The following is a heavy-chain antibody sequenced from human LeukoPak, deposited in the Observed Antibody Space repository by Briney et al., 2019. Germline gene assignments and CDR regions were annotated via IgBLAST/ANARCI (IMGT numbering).Heavy chain of an antibody. J-gene: IGHJ4*02. V-gene: IGHV3-21*01. CDR2: ISSSSSYI. D-gene: IGHD3-22*01. CDR1: GFTFSSYS. Sequence: GGSLRLSCAASGFTFSSYSMNWVRQAPGKGLEWVSSISSSSSYIYYADSVKGRFTISRDNAKNSLYLQMNSLRAEDTAVYYCATYSSGPVHFDYWGQGTLVAVSS. CDR3: ATYSSGPVHFDY.